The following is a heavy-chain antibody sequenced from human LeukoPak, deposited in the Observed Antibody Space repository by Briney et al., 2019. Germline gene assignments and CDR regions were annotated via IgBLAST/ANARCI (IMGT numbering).Heavy chain of an antibody. V-gene: IGHV4-34*01. Sequence: PSETLSLTCAVYGGSFSGYYWSWIRQPPGKGLEWIGEINHSGSTNYNPSLKSRVTISVDTSKNQFSLKLSSVTAADTAVYYCARGSVGYYDGSGYYLWGQGTLVTVSS. J-gene: IGHJ5*02. CDR2: INHSGST. CDR1: GGSFSGYY. CDR3: ARGSVGYYDGSGYYL. D-gene: IGHD3-22*01.